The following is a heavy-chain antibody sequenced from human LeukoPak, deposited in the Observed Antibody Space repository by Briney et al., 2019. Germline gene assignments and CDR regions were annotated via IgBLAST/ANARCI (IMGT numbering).Heavy chain of an antibody. CDR3: ARGGIRERNYYFYMDV. J-gene: IGHJ6*03. V-gene: IGHV4-59*11. CDR1: GGSISSHH. D-gene: IGHD1-1*01. Sequence: SETLSLTCTVSGGSISSHHWNWIRQPPGKGLEWIGYIYYSGSTNYNPSLKSRVTISVDTSKNQFSLKLSSVTAADTAVYYCARGGIRERNYYFYMDVWGKGTTVTVSS. CDR2: IYYSGST.